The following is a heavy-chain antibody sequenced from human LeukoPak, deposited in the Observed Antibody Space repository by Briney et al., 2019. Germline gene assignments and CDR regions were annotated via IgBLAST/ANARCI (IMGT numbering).Heavy chain of an antibody. CDR1: GDSMTINGYY. J-gene: IGHJ6*02. CDR2: IYYSGST. CDR3: ARECLYYYYGMDV. D-gene: IGHD5/OR15-5a*01. V-gene: IGHV4-31*03. Sequence: SQTLSLTCTVSGDSMTINGYYWSWIRQHPGKGLEWIGYIYYSGSTYYNPSLKSRVTISVDTSKNQFSLKLSSVTAADTAVYYCARECLYYYYGMDVWGQGTTVTVSS.